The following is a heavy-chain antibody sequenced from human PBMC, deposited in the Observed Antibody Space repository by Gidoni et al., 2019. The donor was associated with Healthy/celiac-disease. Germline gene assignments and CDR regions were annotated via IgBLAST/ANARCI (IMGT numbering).Heavy chain of an antibody. Sequence: QVQLQESGPGLVKPSETLSLTCTVSGGSISSYSWSWIRQPPGKGLEWIGYIYYSGSTNYNPSLKSRVTISVDTSKNQFSLKLSSVTAADTAVYYCARTLGSYYGPRYTPPGAFDIWGQGTMVTVSS. V-gene: IGHV4-59*01. CDR3: ARTLGSYYGPRYTPPGAFDI. CDR2: IYYSGST. CDR1: GGSISSYS. J-gene: IGHJ3*02. D-gene: IGHD3-10*01.